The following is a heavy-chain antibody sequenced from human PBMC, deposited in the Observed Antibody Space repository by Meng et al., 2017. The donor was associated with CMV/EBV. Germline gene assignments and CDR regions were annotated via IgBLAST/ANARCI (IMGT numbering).Heavy chain of an antibody. D-gene: IGHD5-12*01. CDR3: ARNVDYGMDV. CDR1: GFTVSSNY. V-gene: IGHV3-7*01. CDR2: IKQDGSEK. Sequence: GESLKISCAASGFTVSSNYMSWVRQAPGKGLEWVANIKQDGSEKYYVDSVKGRFTISRDNAKNTLYLQMNSLRAEDTAVYYCARNVDYGMDVWGQGTTVTVSS. J-gene: IGHJ6*02.